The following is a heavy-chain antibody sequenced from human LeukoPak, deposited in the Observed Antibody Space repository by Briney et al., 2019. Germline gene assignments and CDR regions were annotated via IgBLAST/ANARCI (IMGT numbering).Heavy chain of an antibody. V-gene: IGHV4-59*12. Sequence: SETLSLTCTVSGASISSYYWSWIRQSPGKGLEWIGYIYYSGRTNYNPSLKSRVTISVDTSKNQFSLKLSSVTAADTAVYYCARGYCSGGSCYSYYYYNYMDVWGKGTTVTVSS. CDR2: IYYSGRT. CDR1: GASISSYY. D-gene: IGHD2-15*01. J-gene: IGHJ6*03. CDR3: ARGYCSGGSCYSYYYYNYMDV.